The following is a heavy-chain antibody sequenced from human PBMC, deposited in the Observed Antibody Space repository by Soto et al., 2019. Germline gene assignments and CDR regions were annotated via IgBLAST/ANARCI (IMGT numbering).Heavy chain of an antibody. Sequence: ASVKVSCKASGSGFISSGIQWVRQAHGQRLEWIGWIVVASGQTNYAQNFRGRVAITRDTSTATAYTELTGLTSEDTAVYFCSADRPDIGVGWWVWGQGTTVTVS. J-gene: IGHJ6*02. CDR3: SADRPDIGVGWWV. D-gene: IGHD2-15*01. CDR1: GSGFISSG. V-gene: IGHV1-58*02. CDR2: IVVASGQT.